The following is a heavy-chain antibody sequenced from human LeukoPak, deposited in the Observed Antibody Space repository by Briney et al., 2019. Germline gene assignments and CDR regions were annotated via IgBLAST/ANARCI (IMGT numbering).Heavy chain of an antibody. D-gene: IGHD7-27*01. CDR3: ATANWGLNY. V-gene: IGHV3-7*03. CDR1: GFTFTNYW. J-gene: IGHJ4*02. CDR2: IKQDGSER. Sequence: GGSLRLSCAASGFTFTNYWMNWVRQAPGKGLEWVANIKQDGSERYYVDSVKGRFTISRDNAKNSLYLQMNSLRAEDTAVYYRATANWGLNYWGQGTLVTVSS.